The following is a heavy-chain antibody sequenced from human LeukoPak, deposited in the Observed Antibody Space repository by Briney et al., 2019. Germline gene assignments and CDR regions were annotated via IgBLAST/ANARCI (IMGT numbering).Heavy chain of an antibody. CDR2: IYHSGST. CDR3: ARDWSHHKLVRRDAFDI. CDR1: GYSISSGYY. Sequence: SETLSLTCTVSGYSISSGYYWGWIRQPPGKGLEWIGSIYHSGSTYYNPSLKSRVTISVDTSKNQFSLKLSSETAADTAVYYCARDWSHHKLVRRDAFDIWGQGTMVTVSS. V-gene: IGHV4-38-2*02. D-gene: IGHD6-13*01. J-gene: IGHJ3*02.